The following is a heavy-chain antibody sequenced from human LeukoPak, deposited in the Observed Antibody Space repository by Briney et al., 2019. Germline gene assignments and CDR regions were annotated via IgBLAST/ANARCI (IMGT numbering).Heavy chain of an antibody. V-gene: IGHV4-61*02. CDR3: ARDGIQLWSPYFDY. CDR1: GGSISSGSYY. CDR2: IYTSGST. D-gene: IGHD5-18*01. J-gene: IGHJ4*02. Sequence: TPSQTLSLTCTVSGGSISSGSYYWSWIRQPAGKGLEWIGRIYTSGSTNYKPSLKSRVTISVDTSKNQFSLKLSSVTAADTAVYYCARDGIQLWSPYFDYWGQGTLVTVSS.